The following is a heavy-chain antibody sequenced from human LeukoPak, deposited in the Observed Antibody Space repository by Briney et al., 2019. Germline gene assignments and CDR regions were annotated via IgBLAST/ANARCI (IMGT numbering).Heavy chain of an antibody. V-gene: IGHV5-51*01. CDR2: IYPGDSDT. Sequence: GETLKISCKGSGYSFTSYWIGWVRQMPGKGLEWMGIIYPGDSDTRYSPSFQGQVTISADKSISTAYLQWSSLKASDTAMYYCARLGTIFEGVNWFDPWGQGTLVTVSS. CDR1: GYSFTSYW. CDR3: ARLGTIFEGVNWFDP. J-gene: IGHJ5*02. D-gene: IGHD3-3*01.